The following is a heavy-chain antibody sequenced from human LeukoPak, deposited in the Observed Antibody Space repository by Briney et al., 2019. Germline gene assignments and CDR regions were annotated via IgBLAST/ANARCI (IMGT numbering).Heavy chain of an antibody. D-gene: IGHD3-22*01. CDR2: ISGSGGST. CDR3: AKATGYFDTDTFDI. CDR1: GFTPSSYA. V-gene: IGHV3-23*01. Sequence: GGSLRLSCAASGFTPSSYAMSWVRQAPGKGLGWVSAISGSGGSTYYADSVKGRFTISRDNSKNTLYLQMNSLRTEDTAIYYCAKATGYFDTDTFDIWGQGTMVTVSS. J-gene: IGHJ3*02.